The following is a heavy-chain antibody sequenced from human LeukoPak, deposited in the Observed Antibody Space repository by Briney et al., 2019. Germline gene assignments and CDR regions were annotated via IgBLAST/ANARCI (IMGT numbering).Heavy chain of an antibody. CDR2: IDQDGSKK. CDR3: ARRSYDAFDI. V-gene: IGHV3-7*01. CDR1: GFTFSNFW. D-gene: IGHD5-24*01. J-gene: IGHJ3*02. Sequence: GGSLRLSCEASGFTFSNFWMTWVRQAPGKGLEWVANIDQDGSKKYYVDSVKGRFTISRDNARNSLYLQMNSLRVEEDTAVYYCARRSYDAFDIWGQGTMVTVSS.